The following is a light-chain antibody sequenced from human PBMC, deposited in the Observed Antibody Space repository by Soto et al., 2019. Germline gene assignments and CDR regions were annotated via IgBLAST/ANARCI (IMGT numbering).Light chain of an antibody. J-gene: IGKJ2*01. CDR2: KVS. V-gene: IGKV2-30*01. CDR1: QSLVYSDGNAY. CDR3: MQGTHWPPRT. Sequence: DVVLTQSPLSLPVTLGQPASISCRSSQSLVYSDGNAYLNWFHQRPGQSPRRLIYKVSKRDSGVRDILSGSGTRNELTLRVSGVEAQDGRVYYCMQGTHWPPRTFGQRTKLQI.